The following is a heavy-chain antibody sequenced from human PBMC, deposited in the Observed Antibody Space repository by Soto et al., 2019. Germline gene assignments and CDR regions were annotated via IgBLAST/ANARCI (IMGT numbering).Heavy chain of an antibody. Sequence: QVQLVQSVAEVKKPGSSVKVSCKASGGTFSSYAISWVRHAPGQGLEWMGGIIPISGTADYAQKFQGRVTITADESTSTAYMELSSLRSEDTAVYYCARSQGSRTSLEIYYYYYYGMDVWGQGTTVTVSS. CDR2: IIPISGTA. V-gene: IGHV1-69*01. D-gene: IGHD2-2*01. J-gene: IGHJ6*02. CDR3: ARSQGSRTSLEIYYYYYYGMDV. CDR1: GGTFSSYA.